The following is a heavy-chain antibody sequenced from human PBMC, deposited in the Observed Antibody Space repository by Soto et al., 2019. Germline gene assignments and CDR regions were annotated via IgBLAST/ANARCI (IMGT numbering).Heavy chain of an antibody. V-gene: IGHV3-23*01. Sequence: GGSLRLSCAASGFTFGTTDMSWVRQAPGEGLEWVSTIDGSGGITYYADSVKGRFTISRDNSRNTVYLQMNSLRGDDTALYYCVKNSGWFNTWGQGALATVSS. CDR2: IDGSGGIT. J-gene: IGHJ5*02. CDR1: GFTFGTTD. CDR3: VKNSGWFNT. D-gene: IGHD3-10*01.